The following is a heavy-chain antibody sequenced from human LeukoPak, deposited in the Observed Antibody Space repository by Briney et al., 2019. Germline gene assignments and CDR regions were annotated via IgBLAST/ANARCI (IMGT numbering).Heavy chain of an antibody. V-gene: IGHV5-51*01. CDR1: GYSFTSYW. CDR2: IYPGDSDT. D-gene: IGHD6-19*01. CDR3: ARRGSGPGKYYYYGMDV. J-gene: IGHJ6*02. Sequence: GESLKISCKGSGYSFTSYWIGWGRRMPGKGLEWMGIIYPGDSDTRYSPSFQGQVTISADKSISTAYLQWSSLKASDTAMYYCARRGSGPGKYYYYGMDVWGQGTTVTVSS.